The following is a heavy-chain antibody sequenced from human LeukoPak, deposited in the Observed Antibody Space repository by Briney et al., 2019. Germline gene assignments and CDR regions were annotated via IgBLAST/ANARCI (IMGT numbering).Heavy chain of an antibody. CDR1: GFTFNNYA. D-gene: IGHD1-26*01. J-gene: IGHJ2*01. CDR3: AKDRTVGASYWYFDL. V-gene: IGHV3-23*01. CDR2: ISGSGGTT. Sequence: GGSLRLSCAASGFTFNNYAMNWVRQAPGKGLEWVSVISGSGGTTYYADSVKGRFTISRDSSRNTLFLHMNTLRAEDTAIYYCAKDRTVGASYWYFDLWGRGTLVTVSS.